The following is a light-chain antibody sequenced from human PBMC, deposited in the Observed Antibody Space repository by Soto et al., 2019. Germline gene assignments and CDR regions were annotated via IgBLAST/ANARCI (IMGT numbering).Light chain of an antibody. CDR1: SSDVGGYSY. CDR2: EVS. J-gene: IGLJ1*01. CDR3: SSYTSTSTSV. V-gene: IGLV2-14*01. Sequence: QSALTQPAFVSGSPGQSITISCTGTSSDVGGYSYVSWYQHPPGKAPKLMISEVSNRPSGVSNRFSGSKSGNTASLTISGLQAEDEADYYCSSYTSTSTSVFGTGTKVTVL.